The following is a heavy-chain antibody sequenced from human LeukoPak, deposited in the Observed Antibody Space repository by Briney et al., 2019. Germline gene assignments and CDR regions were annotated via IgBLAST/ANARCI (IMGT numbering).Heavy chain of an antibody. Sequence: GGSLRLSCAASGFTFDDYGMSWVRQAPGKGLEWVSGINWNGGSTGYADSVKGRFTISRDNSKNTLYLQMNSLRAEDTAVYYCAMDGSASYWAFDIWGQGTLVTVSS. J-gene: IGHJ3*02. V-gene: IGHV3-20*04. CDR3: AMDGSASYWAFDI. CDR2: INWNGGST. D-gene: IGHD3-10*01. CDR1: GFTFDDYG.